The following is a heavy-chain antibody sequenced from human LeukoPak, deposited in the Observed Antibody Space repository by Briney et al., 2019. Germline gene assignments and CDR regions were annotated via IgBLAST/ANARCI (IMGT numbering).Heavy chain of an antibody. Sequence: PETLSLTCTVSGGSISSSCYDWGWIRQPPGKGLEWIGTIYYSGSTYYNPSLKSRVTISVDTSKNQFSLKLSSVTAADTAVYYCARSKGVQYSSGWYGWGQGTLVTVSS. D-gene: IGHD6-19*01. J-gene: IGHJ4*02. V-gene: IGHV4-39*01. CDR1: GGSISSSCYD. CDR2: IYYSGST. CDR3: ARSKGVQYSSGWYG.